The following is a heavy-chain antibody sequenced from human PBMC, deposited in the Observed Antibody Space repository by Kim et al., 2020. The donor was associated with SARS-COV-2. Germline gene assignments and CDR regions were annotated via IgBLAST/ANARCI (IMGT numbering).Heavy chain of an antibody. CDR1: GYSFSSYW. CDR2: IYADDSDT. V-gene: IGHV5-51*01. CDR3: ARHGGVVVAAHFDY. J-gene: IGHJ4*02. D-gene: IGHD2-15*01. Sequence: GESLKISCKGSGYSFSSYWIGWVRQMPGKGLEWMGIIYADDSDTRYSPSFQGQVTISVDKSINTAYLQWSSLKASDTAMYYCARHGGVVVAAHFDYWGQGTLVTVSS.